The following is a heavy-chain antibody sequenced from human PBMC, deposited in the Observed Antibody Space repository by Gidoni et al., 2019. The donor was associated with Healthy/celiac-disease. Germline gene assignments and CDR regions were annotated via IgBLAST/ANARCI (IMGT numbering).Heavy chain of an antibody. Sequence: EGQLVESGGGLVQPGRSLRLSCAASGFTLDDYAMHWVRQAPGKGLEGVSGISWNSGSIGYADSVKGRFTISRDNAKNSLYLQMNSLRAEDTALYYCAKDRGSSSWGSGFDYWGQGTLVTVSS. D-gene: IGHD6-13*01. CDR1: GFTLDDYA. J-gene: IGHJ4*02. CDR2: ISWNSGSI. CDR3: AKDRGSSSWGSGFDY. V-gene: IGHV3-9*01.